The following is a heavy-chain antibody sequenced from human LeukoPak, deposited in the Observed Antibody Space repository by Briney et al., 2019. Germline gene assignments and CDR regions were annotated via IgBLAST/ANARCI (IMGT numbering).Heavy chain of an antibody. CDR3: ARLESITMVRGVIKDGMDV. V-gene: IGHV1-3*01. CDR2: INAGNGNT. D-gene: IGHD3-10*01. J-gene: IGHJ6*04. CDR1: GYTFTSYA. Sequence: ASVKVSCKASGYTFTSYAMHWVRQASGQRLEWMGWINAGNGNTKYSQKFQGRVTITRDTSASTAYMGLSSLRSEDTAVYYCARLESITMVRGVIKDGMDVWGKGTTVTVSS.